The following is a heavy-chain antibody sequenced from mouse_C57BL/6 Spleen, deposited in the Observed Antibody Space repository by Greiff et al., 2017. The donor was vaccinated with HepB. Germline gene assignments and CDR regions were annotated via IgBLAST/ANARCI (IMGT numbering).Heavy chain of an antibody. CDR2: IDPETGGT. CDR3: TRSFAY. J-gene: IGHJ3*01. CDR1: GYTFTDYE. V-gene: IGHV1-15*01. Sequence: QVQLQQPGAELVRPGASVTLSCKASGYTFTDYEMNWVKQTPVHGLEWIGAIDPETGGTAYNQKFKGKAILTADKSSSTAYMELRSLTSDDSAVYYCTRSFAYWGQGTLVTVSA.